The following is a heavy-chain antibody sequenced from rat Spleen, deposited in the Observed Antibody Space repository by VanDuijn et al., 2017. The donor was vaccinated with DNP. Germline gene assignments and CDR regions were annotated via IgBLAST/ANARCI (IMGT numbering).Heavy chain of an antibody. J-gene: IGHJ1*01. Sequence: EVQLVESGGDLVQPGRSLKLSCVASGFTFNKYWMTWIRQVPGKWLEWVAAITSSGGSTYYPDSVKGRFTISRDNAKNTLYLQMNSLRSEDTATYYCARGSGTYYWYFDFWGPGTMVTVSS. V-gene: IGHV5-31*01. D-gene: IGHD5-1*01. CDR2: ITSSGGST. CDR1: GFTFNKYW. CDR3: ARGSGTYYWYFDF.